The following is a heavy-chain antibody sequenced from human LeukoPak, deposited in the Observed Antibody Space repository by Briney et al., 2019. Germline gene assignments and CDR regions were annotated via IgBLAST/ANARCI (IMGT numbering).Heavy chain of an antibody. CDR2: ISGGAYST. CDR3: AKRINPSEGRAFDI. CDR1: GFTFSSYA. Sequence: GGSLRLSCAVSGFTFSSYAMSWVRQAPGKGLEWVSAISGGAYSTYYADSVTGRFIISRDISKNTLYLQMNSLRAEDTAVYYCAKRINPSEGRAFDIWGQGTMVTVSS. J-gene: IGHJ3*02. V-gene: IGHV3-23*01. D-gene: IGHD1-26*01.